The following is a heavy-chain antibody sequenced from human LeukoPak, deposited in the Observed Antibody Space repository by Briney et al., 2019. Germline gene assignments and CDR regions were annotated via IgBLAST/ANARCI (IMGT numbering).Heavy chain of an antibody. CDR2: INDTEST. CDR1: VGSFSGYY. Sequence: SETLSLTCAVYVGSFSGYYWSGLRQPPGEGVEWIGEINDTESTKPNWTLNSRVTKSVDTSQNHCSRKVSAVTAADTTVYYCGRVRSRGLVRNWGQGTLVTVSS. V-gene: IGHV4-34*01. CDR3: GRVRSRGLVRN. D-gene: IGHD6-19*01. J-gene: IGHJ4*02.